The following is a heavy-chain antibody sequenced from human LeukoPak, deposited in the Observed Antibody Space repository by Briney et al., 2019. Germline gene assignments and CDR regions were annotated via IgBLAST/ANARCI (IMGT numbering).Heavy chain of an antibody. CDR3: AKDLFSGSGRAGNMDV. CDR2: ISALFPNT. V-gene: IGHV3-23*01. Sequence: GGSLRLPCAPPGFTFDNYVLAGFRQAPGKGLAWVSTISALFPNTYSADSVKGRFTISRDNSKSTLYLQMNSLRAEDTAIYYCAKDLFSGSGRAGNMDVWGKGTTVTVSS. D-gene: IGHD3-10*01. J-gene: IGHJ6*03. CDR1: GFTFDNYV.